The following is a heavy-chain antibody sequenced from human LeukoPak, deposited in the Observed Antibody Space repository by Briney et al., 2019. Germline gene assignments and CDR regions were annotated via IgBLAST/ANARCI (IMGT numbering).Heavy chain of an antibody. Sequence: SETLSLTCAVYGGSFSGYYWSWIRQSPGKGLEWIGSIYYTGKTYYNPSLESRVTISVDTSKSQFSLNLSSVTAADTAIYYCARDFRGLRYLDLFDYWGQGILVTVSS. CDR3: ARDFRGLRYLDLFDY. J-gene: IGHJ4*02. V-gene: IGHV4-34*11. CDR1: GGSFSGYY. D-gene: IGHD3-9*01. CDR2: IYYTGKT.